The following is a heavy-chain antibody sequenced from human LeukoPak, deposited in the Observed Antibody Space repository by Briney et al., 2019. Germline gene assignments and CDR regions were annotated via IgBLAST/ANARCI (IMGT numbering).Heavy chain of an antibody. CDR1: GYSFTSYW. Sequence: GESLKIPRKGSGYSFTSYWIGWVRQMPGKGLEWMGIIYPGDSDTRYSPSFQGQVTISADKSISTAYLQWSSLKASDTAMYYCARRLAAAGARIFDYWGQGTLVTVSS. CDR3: ARRLAAAGARIFDY. V-gene: IGHV5-51*01. CDR2: IYPGDSDT. D-gene: IGHD6-13*01. J-gene: IGHJ4*02.